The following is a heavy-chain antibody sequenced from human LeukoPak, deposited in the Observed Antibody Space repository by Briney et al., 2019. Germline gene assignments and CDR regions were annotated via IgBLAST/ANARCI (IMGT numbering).Heavy chain of an antibody. CDR3: ARVPAALFS. CDR2: ISYDGNKE. CDR1: GFSFSSYG. D-gene: IGHD2-2*01. Sequence: GRSLRLSCAASGFSFSSYGMHWVRQAPGKGLEWVAVISYDGNKEYYVDSVKGRFTISRDNSKNMLYLQMDSLRAEDTAVYHCARVPAALFSWGQGTLVTVSS. V-gene: IGHV3-30*03. J-gene: IGHJ5*02.